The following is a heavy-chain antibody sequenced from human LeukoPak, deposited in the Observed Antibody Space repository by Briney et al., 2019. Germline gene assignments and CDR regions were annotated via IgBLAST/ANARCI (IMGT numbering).Heavy chain of an antibody. CDR3: ARDQSGSYYPTFFDY. J-gene: IGHJ4*02. Sequence: GGSLRLSCAASGFTFSSCSMNWVRQAPGKGLEWVSSISSSSSYIYYADSVKGRFTISRDNAKNSLYLQMNSLRAEDTAVYYCARDQSGSYYPTFFDYWGQGTLVTVSS. V-gene: IGHV3-21*01. D-gene: IGHD1-26*01. CDR2: ISSSSSYI. CDR1: GFTFSSCS.